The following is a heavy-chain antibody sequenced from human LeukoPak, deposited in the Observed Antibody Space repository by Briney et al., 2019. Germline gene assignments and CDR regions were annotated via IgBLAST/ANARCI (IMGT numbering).Heavy chain of an antibody. CDR3: ARDKPYGSGSIDAFDI. CDR2: FYYSGST. J-gene: IGHJ3*02. Sequence: TSQTLSLTCTVSGGSISSGGYYWSWIRQHPGKGLEWIGYFYYSGSTYYNPTLKSRVTISVDTSKNQFSLRLSSVTAADTAVYYCARDKPYGSGSIDAFDIWGQGTMVTVSS. CDR1: GGSISSGGYY. D-gene: IGHD3-10*01. V-gene: IGHV4-31*03.